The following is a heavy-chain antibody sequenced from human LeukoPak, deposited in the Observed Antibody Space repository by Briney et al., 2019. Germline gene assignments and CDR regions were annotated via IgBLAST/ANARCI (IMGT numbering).Heavy chain of an antibody. V-gene: IGHV4-34*01. CDR2: INHSGST. D-gene: IGHD4-17*01. J-gene: IGHJ5*02. CDR1: GGSFSNYY. Sequence: SETLPLTCAVYGGSFSNYYWSWIRQPPGKGLEWIGEINHSGSTNYNPSLKSRVTISVDTSKNQFSLKLSSVTAADTAVYYCAASTVTTYFFDPWGQGTLVTVSS. CDR3: AASTVTTYFFDP.